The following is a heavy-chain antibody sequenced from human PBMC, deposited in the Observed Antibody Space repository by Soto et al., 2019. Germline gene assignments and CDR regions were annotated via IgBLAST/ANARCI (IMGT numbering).Heavy chain of an antibody. CDR3: ARDAYYYDSSGYYPGPYGMDV. Sequence: GGSLRLSCAASGFTFSSYSMNWVRQAPGKGLEWVSSISSSSSYIYCADSVKGRFTISRDNAKNSLYLQMNSLRAEDTAVYYCARDAYYYDSSGYYPGPYGMDVWGQGTTVTVSS. V-gene: IGHV3-21*01. CDR2: ISSSSSYI. D-gene: IGHD3-22*01. CDR1: GFTFSSYS. J-gene: IGHJ6*02.